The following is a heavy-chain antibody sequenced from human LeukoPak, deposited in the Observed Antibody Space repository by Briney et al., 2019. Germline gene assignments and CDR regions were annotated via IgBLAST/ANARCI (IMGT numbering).Heavy chain of an antibody. Sequence: ASVKVSCKASGYTFTGHYMHWVRQAPGQGLEWMGWINPNSGGTNYAQKFQGRVTMTRDTSISTAYMELSRLRSDDTAVYYCARDLYGGNGPWGQGTLVTVSS. CDR1: GYTFTGHY. CDR2: INPNSGGT. V-gene: IGHV1-2*02. CDR3: ARDLYGGNGP. J-gene: IGHJ5*02. D-gene: IGHD4-23*01.